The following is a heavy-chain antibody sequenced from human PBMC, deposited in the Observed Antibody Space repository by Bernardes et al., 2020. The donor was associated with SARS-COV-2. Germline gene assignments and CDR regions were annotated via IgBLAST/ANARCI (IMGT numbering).Heavy chain of an antibody. D-gene: IGHD1-26*01. CDR3: ARPLNLWDRFPFDA. V-gene: IGHV4-4*07. J-gene: IGHJ4*02. Sequence: SETLSLTCSVSGGSISTYYWSWIRQPAGKGLEWIGRMSASGSSNHNPSLRSRITMSVDTPRNQISLALSSVTAADTAVYYCARPLNLWDRFPFDALGQGNLVTVS. CDR1: GGSISTYY. CDR2: MSASGSS.